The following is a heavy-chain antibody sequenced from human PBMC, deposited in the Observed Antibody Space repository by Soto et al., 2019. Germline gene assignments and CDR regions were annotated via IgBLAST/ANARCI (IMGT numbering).Heavy chain of an antibody. Sequence: QVQLVQSGAEVKKPGASVKVSCKASGYTFTNHDINWVRQATGQGLEWMGWMNPNSGNVGYAQKFQGRGTMTRNTSISTAYLELSSLRSEDTAVYYCARGYSNYGYYGMDVWGQGTTVTVSS. D-gene: IGHD4-4*01. CDR1: GYTFTNHD. J-gene: IGHJ6*02. CDR3: ARGYSNYGYYGMDV. V-gene: IGHV1-8*01. CDR2: MNPNSGNV.